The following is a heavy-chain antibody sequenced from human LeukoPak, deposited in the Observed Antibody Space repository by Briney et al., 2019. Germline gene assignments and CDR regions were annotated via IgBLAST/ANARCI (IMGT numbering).Heavy chain of an antibody. CDR3: ARGGGLDY. CDR2: ISYDGSNK. D-gene: IGHD3-10*01. J-gene: IGHJ4*02. CDR1: GFTFSSYA. V-gene: IGHV3-30-3*01. Sequence: GGSLRLSCAASGFTFSSYAMHWVRQAPGKGLEWVAVISYDGSNKYYADSVKGRFTISRDSSENTLYLQMNSLRAEDTAVYYCARGGGLDYWGQETLVTVSS.